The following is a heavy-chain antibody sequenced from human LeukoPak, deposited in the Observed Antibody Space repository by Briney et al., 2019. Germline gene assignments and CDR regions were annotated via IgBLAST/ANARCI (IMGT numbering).Heavy chain of an antibody. CDR3: ARRRGSTFFDY. Sequence: PSETLSLTCTVSGGSISSSSYYWGWIRQPPGKGLEWIGSIYYSGSTYYNPSLKSRVTISVDTSKNQFSLKLSSVTAADTAVYYCARRRGSTFFDYWGQGALVTVSS. J-gene: IGHJ4*02. CDR1: GGSISSSSYY. D-gene: IGHD2/OR15-2a*01. V-gene: IGHV4-39*01. CDR2: IYYSGST.